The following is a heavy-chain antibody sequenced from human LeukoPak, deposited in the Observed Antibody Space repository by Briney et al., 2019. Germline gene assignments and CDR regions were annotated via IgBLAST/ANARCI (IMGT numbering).Heavy chain of an antibody. CDR2: ISSSSSYI. D-gene: IGHD3-22*01. Sequence: GGSLRLSCAASGFTFSSYGMNWVRQAPGKGLEWVSSISSSSSYIYYADSVKGRFTISRDNAKNSLYLQMNSLRAEDTAVYYCARESGSYFDYWGQGTLVTVSS. CDR3: ARESGSYFDY. V-gene: IGHV3-21*01. CDR1: GFTFSSYG. J-gene: IGHJ4*02.